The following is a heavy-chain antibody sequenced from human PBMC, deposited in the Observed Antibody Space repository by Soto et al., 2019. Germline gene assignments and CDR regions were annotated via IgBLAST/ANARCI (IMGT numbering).Heavy chain of an antibody. CDR3: ARARKANMVRGVIES. J-gene: IGHJ4*02. V-gene: IGHV4-30-2*01. Sequence: SETLSLTCSFSVCSISSVGYSLSFIRQPPGKGLELIVYIYHSGSTYYNPSLKSRVTISVVRSKNQFSLKLSSVTSADTAVYYCARARKANMVRGVIESWGKGTLVTVSS. CDR1: VCSISSVGYS. CDR2: IYHSGST. D-gene: IGHD3-10*01.